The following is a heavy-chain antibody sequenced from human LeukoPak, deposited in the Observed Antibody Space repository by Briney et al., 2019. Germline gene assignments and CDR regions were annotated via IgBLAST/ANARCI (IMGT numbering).Heavy chain of an antibody. CDR3: ARVAYSSSWYWFDP. CDR2: IYYSGST. Sequence: PSETLSLTCTVSGGSISSGGYYWSWIRQHPGNGLEWIGYIYYSGSTYYNPSLKSRVTISVDTSKNQLSLKLSSVTAADTAVYYCARVAYSSSWYWFDPWGQGTLVTVSS. V-gene: IGHV4-31*03. CDR1: GGSISSGGYY. D-gene: IGHD6-13*01. J-gene: IGHJ5*02.